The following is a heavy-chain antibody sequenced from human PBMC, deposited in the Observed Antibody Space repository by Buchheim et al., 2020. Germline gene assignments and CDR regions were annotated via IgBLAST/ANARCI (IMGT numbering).Heavy chain of an antibody. CDR3: ARGSRWLRPSYYYYYYGMDV. V-gene: IGHV4-34*01. D-gene: IGHD5-12*01. CDR1: GGSFSGYY. J-gene: IGHJ6*02. CDR2: INHSGST. Sequence: QVQLQQWGAGLLKPSETLSLTCAVYGGSFSGYYWSWIRQPPGKGLEWIGEINHSGSTNYNPSLKSRVTISVDTSKNQFSLKLSSVTAADTAVYYCARGSRWLRPSYYYYYYGMDVWGQGTT.